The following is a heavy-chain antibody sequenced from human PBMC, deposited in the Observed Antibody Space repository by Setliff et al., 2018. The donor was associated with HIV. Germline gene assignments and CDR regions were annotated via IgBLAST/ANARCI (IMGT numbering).Heavy chain of an antibody. CDR2: IYYSGST. CDR1: GGSISSSSYY. Sequence: SLTCTVSGGSISSSSYYWGWIRQPPGKGLEWIGNIYYSGSTYYNPSLESRVTISVDTSENQFSLRLNSVTAADTAVYYCARYRYYYDSSGYGRWFDPWGQGTLVTVSS. V-gene: IGHV4-39*01. D-gene: IGHD3-22*01. J-gene: IGHJ5*02. CDR3: ARYRYYYDSSGYGRWFDP.